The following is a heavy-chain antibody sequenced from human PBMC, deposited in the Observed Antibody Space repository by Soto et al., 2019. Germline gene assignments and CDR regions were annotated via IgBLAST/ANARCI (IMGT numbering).Heavy chain of an antibody. D-gene: IGHD3-16*01. CDR3: ARAFVGEYYDRRSWYSAY. Sequence: ESLNISWQCPGYKFIYYLIGLVRPVPVKGLEWVWSIYPGDFDIKYGPSFQSQVTISADKSITTVYLEWSSLKASDTGIYYVARAFVGEYYDRRSWYSAYWGQGTQVTVSS. CDR1: GYKFIYYL. V-gene: IGHV5-51*01. J-gene: IGHJ4*02. CDR2: IYPGDFDI.